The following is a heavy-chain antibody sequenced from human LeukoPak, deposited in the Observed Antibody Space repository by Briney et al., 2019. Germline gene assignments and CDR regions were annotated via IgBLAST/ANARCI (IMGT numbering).Heavy chain of an antibody. D-gene: IGHD4-17*01. V-gene: IGHV1-2*02. CDR3: ARARGPRNYGDYVGASDI. Sequence: GASVKVSCKASGYTFMGYYIHWVRQAPGQGLEWMGWINPNSGGTNYAQNFQGRVTMTRDTSISTAYMELSRLGSDDTVVYYCARARGPRNYGDYVGASDIWGQGTMISVSS. J-gene: IGHJ3*02. CDR2: INPNSGGT. CDR1: GYTFMGYY.